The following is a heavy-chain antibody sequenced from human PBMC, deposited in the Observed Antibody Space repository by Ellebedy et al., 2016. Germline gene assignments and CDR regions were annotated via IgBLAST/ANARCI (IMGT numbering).Heavy chain of an antibody. J-gene: IGHJ4*02. CDR2: IVTTGRET. CDR3: TRDGREWSRDY. D-gene: IGHD3-3*01. CDR1: GFTFNVAG. Sequence: GGSLRLSXAASGFTFNVAGMTWIRQAPGKGLEWVATIVTTGRETYYADPLKGRFTISRDNAMNSVYLQMNSLTVEDTAVYYCTRDGREWSRDYWGQGTLVTVSS. V-gene: IGHV3-21*06.